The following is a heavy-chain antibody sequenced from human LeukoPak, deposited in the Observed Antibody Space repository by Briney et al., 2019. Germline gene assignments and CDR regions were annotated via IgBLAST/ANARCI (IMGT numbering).Heavy chain of an antibody. Sequence: GGSLRLSCTASGFTFGDYAVSWFRQAPGRGLEWVGFIRTKTYVGTTEYAASVKGRFTISRDDSKSIAYLQMNSLKTEDTAMYFCTRDPRGSYMDYFDYWGQGSLVTVSS. J-gene: IGHJ4*02. CDR2: IRTKTYVGTT. D-gene: IGHD1-26*01. V-gene: IGHV3-49*03. CDR1: GFTFGDYA. CDR3: TRDPRGSYMDYFDY.